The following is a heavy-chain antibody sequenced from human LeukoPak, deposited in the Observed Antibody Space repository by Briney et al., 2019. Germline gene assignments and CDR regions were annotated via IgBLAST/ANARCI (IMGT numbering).Heavy chain of an antibody. J-gene: IGHJ4*02. V-gene: IGHV3-48*03. D-gene: IGHD3-9*01. Sequence: GGSLRLSCAASGFTFSNYEMNWVRQAPGKGLQWVSLISSSGSTIYYADSVKGRFTISRDNAKNSLFLQMNSLRAEDTAVYYCAGGLQYFDWLLPNFEYWGQGTLVTVSS. CDR3: AGGLQYFDWLLPNFEY. CDR2: ISSSGSTI. CDR1: GFTFSNYE.